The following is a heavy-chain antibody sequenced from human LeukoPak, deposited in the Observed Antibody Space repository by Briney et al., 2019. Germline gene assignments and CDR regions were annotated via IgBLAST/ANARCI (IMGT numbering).Heavy chain of an antibody. CDR2: ISGSGGST. J-gene: IGHJ4*02. Sequence: GGSLRLSCAASGFTFSDHYMDCVPQAPGEGLEWVSAISGSGGSTYYADSVKGRFTISRDNSKNTLYLQMNSLRAEDTAVYYCAKDLDSGSYYGDYWCQGTLVTVSS. D-gene: IGHD1-26*01. CDR1: GFTFSDHY. CDR3: AKDLDSGSYYGDY. V-gene: IGHV3-23*01.